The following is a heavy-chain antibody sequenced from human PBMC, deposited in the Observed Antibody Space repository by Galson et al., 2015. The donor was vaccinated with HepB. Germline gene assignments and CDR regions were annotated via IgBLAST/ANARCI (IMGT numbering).Heavy chain of an antibody. CDR2: FDPEDGET. V-gene: IGHV1-24*01. CDR3: ATDHGYSSGWYVFDY. CDR1: GYTLTELS. J-gene: IGHJ4*02. Sequence: SVKVSCKVSGYTLTELSMHWVRQAPGKGLEWMGGFDPEDGETIYAQKFQGRVTMTEDTSTDTAYMELSSLRSEDTAVYYCATDHGYSSGWYVFDYWGQGTLVTVSS. D-gene: IGHD6-19*01.